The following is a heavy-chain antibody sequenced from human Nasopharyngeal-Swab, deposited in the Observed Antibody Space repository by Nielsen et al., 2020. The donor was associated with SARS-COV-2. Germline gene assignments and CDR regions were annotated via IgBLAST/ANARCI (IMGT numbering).Heavy chain of an antibody. CDR2: IWYDGSNK. Sequence: GESLKISCAASGFTFSSYGMHWVRQAPGKGLEWVAVIWYDGSNKYYADSVKGRFTISRDNAKNSLYLQMNSLRAEDTAVYYCASWGTYYYDSSGYTRDAFDIWGQGTMVTVSS. CDR3: ASWGTYYYDSSGYTRDAFDI. D-gene: IGHD3-22*01. J-gene: IGHJ3*02. V-gene: IGHV3-33*03. CDR1: GFTFSSYG.